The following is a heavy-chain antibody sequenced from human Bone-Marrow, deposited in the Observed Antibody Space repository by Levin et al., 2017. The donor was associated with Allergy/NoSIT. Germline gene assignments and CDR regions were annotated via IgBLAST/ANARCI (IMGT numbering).Heavy chain of an antibody. J-gene: IGHJ5*02. CDR2: IKSKTDGGTT. CDR1: GFTFSNAW. V-gene: IGHV3-15*01. Sequence: SCAASGFTFSNAWMSWVRQAPGKGLEWVGRIKSKTDGGTTDYAAPVKGRFTISRDDSKNTLYLQMNSLKTEDTAVYYCTTVTPAQSGYGPLGAWGQGTLVTVSS. D-gene: IGHD3-3*01. CDR3: TTVTPAQSGYGPLGA.